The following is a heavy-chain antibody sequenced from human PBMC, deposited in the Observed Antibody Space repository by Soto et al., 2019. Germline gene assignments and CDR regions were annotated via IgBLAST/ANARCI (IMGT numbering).Heavy chain of an antibody. Sequence: PGGSLRLSCAASGFTFSSYSMNWVRQAPGKGLEWVSSISSSSSYIYYADSVKGRFTISRDNAKNSLYLQMNSLRAEDTAVYYCATEYSSGWSNWFDPWGQGTLVTVSS. CDR3: ATEYSSGWSNWFDP. V-gene: IGHV3-21*01. CDR2: ISSSSSYI. D-gene: IGHD6-19*01. J-gene: IGHJ5*02. CDR1: GFTFSSYS.